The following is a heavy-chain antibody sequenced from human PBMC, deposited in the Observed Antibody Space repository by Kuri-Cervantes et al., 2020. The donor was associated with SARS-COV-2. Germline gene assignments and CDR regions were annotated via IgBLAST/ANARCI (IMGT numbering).Heavy chain of an antibody. CDR3: ARERGRYDLWSGYQTDY. CDR2: ISYDGSNK. V-gene: IGHV3-30-3*01. CDR1: GFTFNTYS. J-gene: IGHJ4*02. D-gene: IGHD3-3*01. Sequence: LSLTCAASGFTFNTYSMDWVRQAPGKGLEWVAVISYDGSNKYYADSVKGRFTISRDNSKNTLYLQMNSLRAEDTAVYYCARERGRYDLWSGYQTDYWGQGTLVTVSS.